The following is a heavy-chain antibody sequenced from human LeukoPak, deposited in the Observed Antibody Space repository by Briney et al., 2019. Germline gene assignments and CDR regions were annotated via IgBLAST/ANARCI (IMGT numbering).Heavy chain of an antibody. V-gene: IGHV1-2*02. CDR1: GYTFTGYY. CDR3: ARENNSGWYRKAAFDY. CDR2: INSNGGGT. Sequence: GASVKVSCKASGYTFTGYYIHWVRQAPGQGLEWMGWINSNGGGTNYAQNFQGRVTMTRDTSISTAYMELSRLRSDDTAIYYCARENNSGWYRKAAFDYWGQGTLVTVTS. J-gene: IGHJ4*02. D-gene: IGHD6-19*01.